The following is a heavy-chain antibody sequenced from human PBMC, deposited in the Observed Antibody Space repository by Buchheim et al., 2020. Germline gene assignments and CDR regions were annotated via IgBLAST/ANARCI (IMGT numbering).Heavy chain of an antibody. V-gene: IGHV3-48*03. CDR2: ISSSGSTI. CDR3: ARDKVYSSSWYNYYYYGMDV. D-gene: IGHD6-13*01. J-gene: IGHJ6*02. CDR1: GFTFSSYE. Sequence: EVQLVESGGGLVQPGGSLRLSCAASGFTFSSYEMNWVRQAPGKGLEWVSYISSSGSTIYYADSVKGRFTISRDNAKNSLYLQMNSLRAEDTAVYYCARDKVYSSSWYNYYYYGMDVWGQGTT.